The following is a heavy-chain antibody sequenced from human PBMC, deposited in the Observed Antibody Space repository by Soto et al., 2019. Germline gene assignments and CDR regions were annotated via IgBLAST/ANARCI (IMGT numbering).Heavy chain of an antibody. CDR2: ISSSSSYI. CDR1: GFTFSSYS. D-gene: IGHD2-15*01. Sequence: GGSLRLSCAASGFTFSSYSMNWVRQAPGKGLAWVSSISSSSSYIYYADSVKGRFTISRDNAKNSLYLQMNSLRAEDTAVYYCARDFLVDIVVVVPDGGFDYWGQGTLVTVSS. CDR3: ARDFLVDIVVVVPDGGFDY. J-gene: IGHJ4*02. V-gene: IGHV3-21*01.